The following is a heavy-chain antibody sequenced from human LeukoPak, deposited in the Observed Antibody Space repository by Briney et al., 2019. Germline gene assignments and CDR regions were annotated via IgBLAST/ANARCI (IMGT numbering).Heavy chain of an antibody. V-gene: IGHV4-59*11. CDR3: ATIKRGSIFGYFDF. CDR1: GGSISSHY. Sequence: SETLSLACTVSGGSISSHYWSWIRQPPGKGLEWIAYLFDSVNTKDNPSLQSRLTLSADTSKNQFSLRLSSVTAADTAVYYCATIKRGSIFGYFDFWGQGIKVTVSS. J-gene: IGHJ4*02. D-gene: IGHD5-18*01. CDR2: LFDSVNT.